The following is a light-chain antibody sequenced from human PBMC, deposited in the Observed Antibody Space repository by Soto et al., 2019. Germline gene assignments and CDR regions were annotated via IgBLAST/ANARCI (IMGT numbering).Light chain of an antibody. CDR1: QGIRND. CDR3: LQHNHYPPT. CDR2: VAS. V-gene: IGKV1-17*02. J-gene: IGKJ1*01. Sequence: DIQMTQSPSSLSASVGDIVTITCRASQGIRNDLGWYQQKPGKAPKRLIYVASSLQSGVPSRFSGSESGTEFTLTISNLRPEDCATCSCLQHNHYPPTFRRGTKVGLK.